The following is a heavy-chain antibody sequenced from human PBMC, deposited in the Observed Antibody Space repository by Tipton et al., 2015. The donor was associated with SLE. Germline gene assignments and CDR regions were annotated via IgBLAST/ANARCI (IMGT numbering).Heavy chain of an antibody. Sequence: SLRLSCAASGFSFSSYEMNWVRQAPGKGLEWVSYISSSGSTIYYADSVKGRFTISRDNSKNTLYLQMNSLRAEDTAVYYCARGTTRYDSSSLGYWGQGTLVTVSS. CDR1: GFSFSSYE. J-gene: IGHJ4*02. CDR2: ISSSGSTI. CDR3: ARGTTRYDSSSLGY. V-gene: IGHV3-48*03. D-gene: IGHD3-22*01.